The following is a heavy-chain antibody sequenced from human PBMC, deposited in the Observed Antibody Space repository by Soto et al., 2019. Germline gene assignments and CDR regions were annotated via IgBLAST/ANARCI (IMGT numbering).Heavy chain of an antibody. D-gene: IGHD4-17*01. J-gene: IGHJ6*02. CDR3: AMTRLYGDYGSYYYYYGMDV. V-gene: IGHV4-4*02. CDR1: GGSISSSNW. Sequence: QVQLQESGPGLVKPSGTLSLTCAVSGGSISSSNWWSWVRQPPGKGLEWIGEIYHSGGTNYNPSLKSRVTISVDKSKNQFSLKLSSVTAADTAVYYCAMTRLYGDYGSYYYYYGMDVWGQGTTVTVSS. CDR2: IYHSGGT.